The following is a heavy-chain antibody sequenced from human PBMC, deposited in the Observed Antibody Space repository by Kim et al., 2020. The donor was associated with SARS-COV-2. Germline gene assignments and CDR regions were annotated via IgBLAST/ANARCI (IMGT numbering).Heavy chain of an antibody. Sequence: GGSLRLSCAASGFTFSSYSMNWVRQAPGKGLEWVSSISSSSSYIYYADSVKGRFTISSDNAKNSLYLQMNSLRAEDTAVYYCATIWFGDHIIDYWGQGTLVTVSS. V-gene: IGHV3-21*01. CDR3: ATIWFGDHIIDY. D-gene: IGHD3-10*01. CDR1: GFTFSSYS. CDR2: ISSSSSYI. J-gene: IGHJ4*02.